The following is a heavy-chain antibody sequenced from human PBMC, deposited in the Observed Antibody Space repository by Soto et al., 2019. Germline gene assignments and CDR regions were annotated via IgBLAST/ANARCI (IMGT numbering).Heavy chain of an antibody. Sequence: SETLSLTCAVYGGSFSGYYWSWIRQPPGKGLEWIGEINHSGSSNYNPSLKSRGTISVDTSKNQFSLKLSSGTAAATAVAYCSRATYNNGWGGYAPPFDYWGQGTLVTVSS. CDR1: GGSFSGYY. J-gene: IGHJ4*02. CDR2: INHSGSS. CDR3: SRATYNNGWGGYAPPFDY. V-gene: IGHV4-34*01. D-gene: IGHD3-3*01.